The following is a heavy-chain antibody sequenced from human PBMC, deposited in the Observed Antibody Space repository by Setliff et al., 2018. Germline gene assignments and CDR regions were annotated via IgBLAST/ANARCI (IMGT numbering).Heavy chain of an antibody. V-gene: IGHV1-69*05. CDR2: IIPIFGTA. D-gene: IGHD3-10*01. CDR3: ARSPPNRGVGQGHYMDV. CDR1: GGTFSSYA. J-gene: IGHJ6*03. Sequence: SVKVSCKASGGTFSSYAISWVRQAPGQGLEWMGGIIPIFGTANYAQNFQGRVTITTDESTSTGYMELRSLISDDTAVYYCARSPPNRGVGQGHYMDVWGKGTTVTVSS.